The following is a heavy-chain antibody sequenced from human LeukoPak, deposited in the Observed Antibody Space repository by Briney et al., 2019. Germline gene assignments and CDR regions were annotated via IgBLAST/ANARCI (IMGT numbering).Heavy chain of an antibody. CDR1: GGSISSSNW. Sequence: SGTLSLTCSVSGGSISSSNWWSWVRQPPGKGLEWIGEIYHSGSTNYNPSLKSRVTISVDKSKNQFSLKLSSVTAADTAVYYCSREVYSSGWYDYWGQGTLVTVSS. V-gene: IGHV4-4*02. CDR2: IYHSGST. J-gene: IGHJ4*02. CDR3: SREVYSSGWYDY. D-gene: IGHD6-13*01.